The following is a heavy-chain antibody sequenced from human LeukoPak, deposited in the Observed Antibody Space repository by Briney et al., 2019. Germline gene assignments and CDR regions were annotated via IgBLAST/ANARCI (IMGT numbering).Heavy chain of an antibody. CDR2: ITGSGATT. D-gene: IGHD1-26*01. CDR3: AKVEEDRSLVGAIGTIES. CDR1: GFTFSSYD. Sequence: QPGGSLRLSCAASGFTFSSYDMNWVRQAPGEGLEWVSAITGSGATTYYADSVKGRFTISRDNSKNTLYLQLSGLGAEDTAMYYCAKVEEDRSLVGAIGTIESWGPGTLVTVSS. V-gene: IGHV3-23*01. J-gene: IGHJ1*01.